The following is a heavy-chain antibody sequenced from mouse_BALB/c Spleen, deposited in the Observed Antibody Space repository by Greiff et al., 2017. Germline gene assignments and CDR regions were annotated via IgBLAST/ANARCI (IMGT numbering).Heavy chain of an antibody. J-gene: IGHJ3*01. CDR2: ISDGGSYT. V-gene: IGHV5-4*02. Sequence: EVLLVESGGGLVKPGGSLKLSCAASGFTFSDYYMYWVRQTPEKRLEWVATISDGGSYTYYPDSVKGRFTISRDNAKNNLYLQMSSLKTEDTAMYYCARGYYDGSPAGFAYWGQGTLVTVSA. CDR3: ARGYYDGSPAGFAY. CDR1: GFTFSDYY. D-gene: IGHD1-1*01.